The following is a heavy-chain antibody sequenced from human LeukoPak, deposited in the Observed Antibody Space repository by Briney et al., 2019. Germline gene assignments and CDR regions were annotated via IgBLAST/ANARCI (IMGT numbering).Heavy chain of an antibody. CDR2: ISGSGGST. D-gene: IGHD2-21*02. J-gene: IGHJ4*02. CDR3: AKGQSVVVTAPIDY. CDR1: GFTFSSYA. V-gene: IGHV3-23*01. Sequence: PGGSLRLSCAASGFTFSSYAMSWVRQAPGKGREWVSAISGSGGSTYYADSVKGRFTISRDNSKNTLYLQMNSLRAEDTAVYYCAKGQSVVVTAPIDYWGQGTLVTVSS.